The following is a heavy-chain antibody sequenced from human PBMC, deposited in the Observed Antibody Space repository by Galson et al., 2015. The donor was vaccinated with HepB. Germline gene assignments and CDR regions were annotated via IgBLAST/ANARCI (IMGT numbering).Heavy chain of an antibody. Sequence: QSGAEVKKPGESLRISCKGSGYSFTTYWISWVRQMPGKGLVWMGRINPSDSYTNYSPSFQGHVTISADKSISTAYLQWSSLKASDTAMYYCASIAARPTDYWGQGTLVTVSS. CDR1: GYSFTTYW. V-gene: IGHV5-10-1*01. J-gene: IGHJ4*02. CDR2: INPSDSYT. D-gene: IGHD6-6*01. CDR3: ASIAARPTDY.